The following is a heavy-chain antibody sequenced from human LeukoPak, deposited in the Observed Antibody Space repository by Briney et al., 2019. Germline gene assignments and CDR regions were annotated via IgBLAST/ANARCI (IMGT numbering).Heavy chain of an antibody. CDR1: GYTLTELS. J-gene: IGHJ3*02. D-gene: IGHD1-26*01. CDR3: ATAGPYSGSYYAFDI. V-gene: IGHV1-24*01. Sequence: ASVKVSCKVSGYTLTELSMHWVRQAPGKGLEWMGGFDPEDGETIYAQKFQGRVTMTEDTSTDTAYMELSSLRSEDTAMYYCATAGPYSGSYYAFDIWGQGTMVTVSS. CDR2: FDPEDGET.